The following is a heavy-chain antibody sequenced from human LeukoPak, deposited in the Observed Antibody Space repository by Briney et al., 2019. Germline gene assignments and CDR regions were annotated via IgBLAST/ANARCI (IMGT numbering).Heavy chain of an antibody. CDR1: GFTFSSYS. CDR2: ISSSSSYI. Sequence: PGGSLRLSCAASGFTFSSYSMNWVRQAPGKGLEWVSSISSSSSYIYYADSVKGRFTISRDNATNSLYLQMNSLRAEDTAVYYRARGWGYYYYDGMDVWGQGTTVTVSS. J-gene: IGHJ6*02. D-gene: IGHD3-16*01. CDR3: ARGWGYYYYDGMDV. V-gene: IGHV3-21*01.